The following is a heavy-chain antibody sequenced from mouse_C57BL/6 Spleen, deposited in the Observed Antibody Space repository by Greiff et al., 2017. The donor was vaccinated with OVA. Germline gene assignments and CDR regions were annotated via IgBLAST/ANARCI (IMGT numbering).Heavy chain of an antibody. D-gene: IGHD1-1*01. CDR1: GFTFSDYY. CDR3: ARDLYYYGSSYGYFDY. V-gene: IGHV5-16*01. CDR2: INYDGSST. Sequence: EVKVVESEGGLVQPGSSMKLSCTASGFTFSDYYMAWVRQVPEKGLEWVANINYDGSSTYYLDSLKSRFIISRDNAKNILYLQMSSLKSEDTATYYCARDLYYYGSSYGYFDYWGQGTTLTVSS. J-gene: IGHJ2*01.